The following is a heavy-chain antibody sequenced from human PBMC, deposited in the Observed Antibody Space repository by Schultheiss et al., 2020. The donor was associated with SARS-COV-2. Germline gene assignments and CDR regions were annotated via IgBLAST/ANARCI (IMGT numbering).Heavy chain of an antibody. CDR1: GFTFSSYG. CDR2: ISYDGSNK. V-gene: IGHV3-30*03. D-gene: IGHD5-18*01. Sequence: GESLKISCAASGFTFSSYGMHWVRQAPGKGLEWVAVISYDGSNKYYADSVKGRFTISRDNAKNSLYLQMNSLRAEDTAVYYCARDHTALSSYYYYGMDVWGQGTTVTVSS. CDR3: ARDHTALSSYYYYGMDV. J-gene: IGHJ6*02.